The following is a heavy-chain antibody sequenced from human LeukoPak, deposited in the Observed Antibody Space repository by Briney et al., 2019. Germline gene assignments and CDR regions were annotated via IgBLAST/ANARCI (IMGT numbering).Heavy chain of an antibody. Sequence: ASVKVSYKASGYTFTSYGISWVRQAPGQGLEWMGIINPSGGSTSYAQKFQGRVTMTRDMSTSTVYMELSSLRSEDTAVYYCARDLGSVLMVYDGTLFYWGQGTLVTVSS. CDR1: GYTFTSYG. D-gene: IGHD2-8*01. CDR3: ARDLGSVLMVYDGTLFY. V-gene: IGHV1-46*01. CDR2: INPSGGST. J-gene: IGHJ4*02.